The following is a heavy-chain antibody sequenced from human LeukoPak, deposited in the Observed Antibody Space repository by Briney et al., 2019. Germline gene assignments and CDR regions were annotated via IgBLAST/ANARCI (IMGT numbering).Heavy chain of an antibody. CDR2: INHSGST. D-gene: IGHD6-19*01. CDR3: ARVKQWLVRSFDY. CDR1: GGSFSGYY. J-gene: IGHJ4*02. V-gene: IGHV4-34*01. Sequence: PSETLSLTCAVYGGSFSGYYWSWIRQPPGKGLEWIGEINHSGSTNYNPSLKSRVTISVDTSKNQCSLKLSSVTAADTAVYYCARVKQWLVRSFDYWGQGTLVTVSS.